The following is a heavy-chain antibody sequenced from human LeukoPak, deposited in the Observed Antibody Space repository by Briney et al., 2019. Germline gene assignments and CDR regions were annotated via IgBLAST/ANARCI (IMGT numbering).Heavy chain of an antibody. CDR3: ARPARYGSASRGCYFDF. CDR2: IYPGDSA. CDR1: GYIFTHNW. J-gene: IGHJ4*02. D-gene: IGHD3-10*01. V-gene: IGHV5-51*01. Sequence: GESLQISSQCLGYIFTHNWIGWVRQKPGTGLEWMGIIYPGDSARYSPSFEGQVTISVDKSSSTACLQWSRLKASDTAIYYCARPARYGSASRGCYFDFWGQGTLVTVSS.